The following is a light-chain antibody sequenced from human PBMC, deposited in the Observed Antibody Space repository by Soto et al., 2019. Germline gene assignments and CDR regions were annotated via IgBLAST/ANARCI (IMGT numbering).Light chain of an antibody. CDR1: SNDVGGYNF. Sequence: QSALTQPPSASGSPGQSVAISCTGTSNDVGGYNFVSWYQQHPGKAPKLIIYEVSKRPSNIPDRFSGSKSGNTASLAVSGLQAEDEADYYCSSYVGTNNYVFGTGTKLTVL. CDR3: SSYVGTNNYV. J-gene: IGLJ1*01. CDR2: EVS. V-gene: IGLV2-8*01.